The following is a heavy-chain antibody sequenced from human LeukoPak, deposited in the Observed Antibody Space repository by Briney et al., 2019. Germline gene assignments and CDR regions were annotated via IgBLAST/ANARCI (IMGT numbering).Heavy chain of an antibody. V-gene: IGHV3-21*01. CDR2: ISSSSSYI. Sequence: GGSLRLSCAASGFTFSSYSMNWVRQAPGKGLEWVSSISSSSSYIYYADSVKGRFTISRDNAKNSLYLQMNSLRAEDTAVYYCARDLIAARQGANWGQGTLVTVSS. CDR1: GFTFSSYS. D-gene: IGHD6-6*01. CDR3: ARDLIAARQGAN. J-gene: IGHJ4*02.